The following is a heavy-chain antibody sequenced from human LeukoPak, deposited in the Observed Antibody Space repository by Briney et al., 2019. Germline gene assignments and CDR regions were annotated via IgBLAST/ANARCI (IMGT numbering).Heavy chain of an antibody. D-gene: IGHD3-10*01. CDR1: GGSISSGGYY. J-gene: IGHJ4*02. V-gene: IGHV3-53*01. CDR2: IYSGGST. Sequence: LSLTCTVSGGSISSGGYYWSWIRQPPGKGLEWVSVIYSGGSTYYADSVKGRFTISRDNSKNTLYLQMNSLRAEDTAVYYCARDPVRGVIYWGQGTLVTVSS. CDR3: ARDPVRGVIY.